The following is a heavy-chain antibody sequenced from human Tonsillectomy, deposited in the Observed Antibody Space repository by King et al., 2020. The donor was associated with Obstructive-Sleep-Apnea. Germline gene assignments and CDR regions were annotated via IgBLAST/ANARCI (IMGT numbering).Heavy chain of an antibody. Sequence: QLQESGPGLVKPSETLSLTCTVSGYSISSGYYWGWIRQPPGKGLEWIGSIYHSGSTYYNPSLKSRVTISVDTSKNQFSLKLSSVTAAATAVYYCARGPPPYDILTGYSALDYWGQGTLVTVSS. J-gene: IGHJ4*02. CDR3: ARGPPPYDILTGYSALDY. CDR1: GYSISSGYY. CDR2: IYHSGST. D-gene: IGHD3-9*01. V-gene: IGHV4-38-2*02.